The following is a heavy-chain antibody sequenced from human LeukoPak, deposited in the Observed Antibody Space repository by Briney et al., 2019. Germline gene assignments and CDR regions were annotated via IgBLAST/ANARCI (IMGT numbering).Heavy chain of an antibody. CDR3: ARRYGSGSSLDY. CDR2: IYYSGST. D-gene: IGHD3-10*01. CDR1: GGSISSGDYY. J-gene: IGHJ4*02. V-gene: IGHV4-30-4*01. Sequence: SETLSLTCTVSGGSISSGDYYWSWIRQPPGKGLEWIGYIYYSGSTYYNPSLKSRVTISVDTSKNQFSLKLSSVAAADTAVYYCARRYGSGSSLDYWGQGTLVTVSS.